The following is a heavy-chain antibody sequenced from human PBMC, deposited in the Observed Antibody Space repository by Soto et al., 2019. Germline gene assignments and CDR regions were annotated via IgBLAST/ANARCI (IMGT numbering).Heavy chain of an antibody. J-gene: IGHJ4*02. CDR2: ISYDGSNK. V-gene: IGHV3-30-3*01. Sequence: PGGSLRLSCAASGFTFSSYAIHWVRQAPGKGLEWVAVISYDGSNKYYADSVKGRFTISRDNSKNTLYLQMNSLRAEDTAVYYCARVYGDYASDYWGQGTLVTVSS. CDR1: GFTFSSYA. D-gene: IGHD4-17*01. CDR3: ARVYGDYASDY.